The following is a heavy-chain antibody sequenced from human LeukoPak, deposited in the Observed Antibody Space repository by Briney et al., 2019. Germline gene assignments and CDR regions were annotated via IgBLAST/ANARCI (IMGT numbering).Heavy chain of an antibody. J-gene: IGHJ5*02. CDR3: ARGLNWNYDLGWVAP. CDR2: ISGYNGNT. V-gene: IGHV1-18*01. D-gene: IGHD1-7*01. CDR1: GYRFNSCS. Sequence: GASVKVSCKASGYRFNSCSITWVRQAPGQGLEWMGWISGYNGNTKYAQKFQGRVTLTTDTSTSTAYMELTSLRSDDTAIYYCARGLNWNYDLGWVAPWGQGTLVAVSS.